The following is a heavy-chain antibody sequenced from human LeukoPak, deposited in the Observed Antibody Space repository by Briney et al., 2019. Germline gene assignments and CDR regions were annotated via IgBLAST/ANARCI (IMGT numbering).Heavy chain of an antibody. J-gene: IGHJ5*02. CDR2: ISGSGGST. Sequence: PGGSLRLSCTASGFTFSSYAMIWVRQAPGKGLEWVSAISGSGGSTYYADSVKGRFTISRDNSKNTLYLQMNSLRAEDTAVYYCASIVVVVAARFDPWGQGTLVTVSS. CDR1: GFTFSSYA. D-gene: IGHD2-15*01. V-gene: IGHV3-23*01. CDR3: ASIVVVVAARFDP.